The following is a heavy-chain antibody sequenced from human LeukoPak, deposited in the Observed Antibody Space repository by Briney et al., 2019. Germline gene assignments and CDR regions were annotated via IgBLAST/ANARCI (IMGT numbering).Heavy chain of an antibody. D-gene: IGHD3-22*01. CDR2: IYYSGST. CDR1: GGSISSTSYY. J-gene: IGHJ3*01. V-gene: IGHV4-39*01. Sequence: PSETLSLTCAVSGGSISSTSYYWAWIRQPPGKGLEWIGTIYYSGSTYHNPSLKSRVTMSVDTSRNQFSLKLSSVDAADTAVYYCAKAGVRYFHSSGLCAFDFWGQGTTVTVSS. CDR3: AKAGVRYFHSSGLCAFDF.